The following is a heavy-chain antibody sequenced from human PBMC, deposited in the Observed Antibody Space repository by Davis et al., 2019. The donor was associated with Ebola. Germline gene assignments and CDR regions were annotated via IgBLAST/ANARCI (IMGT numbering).Heavy chain of an antibody. V-gene: IGHV3-43*02. CDR2: LSANGGTT. J-gene: IGHJ4*02. D-gene: IGHD1-1*01. Sequence: GESLKISCAASGFIFEHYAMHWVRQSPGKGLECVSFLSANGGTTYYADSVKGRFTISRDTSKNTLNLQMDSLTAEDTAVYYCVLRQLTPKFLDYWGQGTLVTVSS. CDR3: VLRQLTPKFLDY. CDR1: GFIFEHYA.